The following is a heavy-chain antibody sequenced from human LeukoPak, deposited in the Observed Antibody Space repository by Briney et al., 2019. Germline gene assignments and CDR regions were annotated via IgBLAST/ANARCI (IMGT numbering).Heavy chain of an antibody. V-gene: IGHV4-38-2*02. CDR1: GYSISSGYY. J-gene: IGHJ6*03. D-gene: IGHD3-3*01. CDR3: ARETYYDFWSGAFYYYYYMDV. CDR2: IYHSGST. Sequence: SETQSLTCTVSGYSISSGYYWGWIRQPPGKGLEWIGSIYHSGSTYYNPSLKSRVTISVDTSKNQFSLKLSSVTAADTAVYYCARETYYDFWSGAFYYYYYMDVWGKGTTVTVSS.